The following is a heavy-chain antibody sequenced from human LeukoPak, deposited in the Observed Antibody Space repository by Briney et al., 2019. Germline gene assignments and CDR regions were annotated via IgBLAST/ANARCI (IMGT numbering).Heavy chain of an antibody. J-gene: IGHJ4*02. CDR3: ARATTASARGH. CDR2: LNQDADRE. CDR1: GFNFRAYW. V-gene: IGHV3-7*01. Sequence: QPGGSLRLSCAASGFNFRAYWMSWARQAPGKGLEWVASLNQDADREYYVDSVKGRFTISRDNAKNSLYLQMDSLRVEDTAVYYCARATTASARGHRGQGTLVTVSS. D-gene: IGHD1-14*01.